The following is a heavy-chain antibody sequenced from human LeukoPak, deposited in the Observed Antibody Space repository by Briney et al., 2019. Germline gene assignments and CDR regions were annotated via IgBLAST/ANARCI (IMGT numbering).Heavy chain of an antibody. CDR2: IYHSGST. V-gene: IGHV4-38-2*01. Sequence: ASETLSLTCAVSGYSISSGYYWGWIRQPPGEGLEWIGSIYHSGSTYYNPSLKSRVTISVDTSKNQFSLKLSSVTAADTAVYYCARQGLYYYDSSGPDAFDIWGQGTMVTVPS. CDR1: GYSISSGYY. CDR3: ARQGLYYYDSSGPDAFDI. J-gene: IGHJ3*02. D-gene: IGHD3-22*01.